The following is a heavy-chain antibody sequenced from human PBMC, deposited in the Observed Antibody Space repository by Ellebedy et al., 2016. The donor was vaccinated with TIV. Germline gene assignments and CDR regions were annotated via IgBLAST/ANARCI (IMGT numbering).Heavy chain of an antibody. D-gene: IGHD1-7*01. J-gene: IGHJ4*02. CDR3: ARGSRLTGTRCSDY. V-gene: IGHV4-34*01. CDR1: GGSFSGYY. CDR2: INYSGST. Sequence: SETLSLTXAVYGGSFSGYYWSWIRQTPGKGLEWIGEINYSGSTNYNPSLKSRVTISADTSKNQFSLRLSSVTAADTAVYYCARGSRLTGTRCSDYWGQGTLVTVSS.